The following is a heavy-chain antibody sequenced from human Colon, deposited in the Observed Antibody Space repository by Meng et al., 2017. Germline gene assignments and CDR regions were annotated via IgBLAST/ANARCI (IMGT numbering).Heavy chain of an antibody. Sequence: VQPGAGVKKPGSSGRSSCKASGGIFSSYAISWVRQAPGQGLEWMGGIVPMFGTPNYAQKFQGRVTIAADESTTTSFMELSSLRFEDTATYYCARDLESWGQGTLVTVSS. J-gene: IGHJ5*02. CDR3: ARDLES. CDR2: IVPMFGTP. D-gene: IGHD3-3*01. CDR1: GGIFSSYA. V-gene: IGHV1-69*01.